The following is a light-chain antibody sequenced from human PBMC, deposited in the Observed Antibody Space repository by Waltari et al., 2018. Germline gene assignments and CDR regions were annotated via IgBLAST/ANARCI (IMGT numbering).Light chain of an antibody. CDR3: HSTHSNYWV. V-gene: IGLV3-25*03. CDR2: TDT. Sequence: SYELTQPPSVSVSPGQTAKITCSGDELPKQYAYWYQQRPGQAPVLVIYTDTERPSGTPERISGSSSGTTVTLTISGVQAEDEADYYCHSTHSNYWVFGGGTKLTVL. J-gene: IGLJ3*02. CDR1: ELPKQY.